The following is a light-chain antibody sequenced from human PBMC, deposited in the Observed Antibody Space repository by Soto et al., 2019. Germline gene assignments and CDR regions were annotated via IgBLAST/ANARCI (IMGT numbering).Light chain of an antibody. Sequence: MVLTQSPGTLSLSPGERATLSCRASQSVSSSYLAWYQQKPGQAPRLLIYGASSRATGIPDRFSGSGSGTDFTLTNSRLEPEDVAVYYCQQYGSSPRTFGQGTQGEI. J-gene: IGKJ1*01. CDR2: GAS. V-gene: IGKV3-20*01. CDR1: QSVSSSY. CDR3: QQYGSSPRT.